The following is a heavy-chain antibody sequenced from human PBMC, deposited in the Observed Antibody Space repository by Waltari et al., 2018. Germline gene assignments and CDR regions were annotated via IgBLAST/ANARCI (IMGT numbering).Heavy chain of an antibody. D-gene: IGHD2-8*01. CDR1: GYTFTSYY. J-gene: IGHJ6*02. CDR3: ARGYCTNGVCYTSRLWSYYYYYGMDV. V-gene: IGHV1-46*01. Sequence: QVQLVQSGAEVKKPGASVKVSCKASGYTFTSYYMHWVRQAPGQGLEWMGIINPSGGSAGYAQKFQGRVTMTRDTSTRTVYMELSSLRSEDTAVYYCARGYCTNGVCYTSRLWSYYYYYGMDVWGQGTTVTVSS. CDR2: INPSGGSA.